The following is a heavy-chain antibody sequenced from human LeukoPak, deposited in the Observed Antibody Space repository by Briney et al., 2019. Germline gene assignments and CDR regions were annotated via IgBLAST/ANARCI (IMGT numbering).Heavy chain of an antibody. CDR2: IYYSGST. CDR1: GGSISSSSYY. J-gene: IGHJ4*02. CDR3: ARDLYPGAFDY. D-gene: IGHD2-2*02. Sequence: PSETLSLTCTVSGGSISSSSYYWGWIRQPPGKGLEWIGSIYYSGSTYYNPSLKSRVTISVDTSKNQFSLKLSSVTAADTAVYYCARDLYPGAFDYWGQGTLVTVSS. V-gene: IGHV4-39*01.